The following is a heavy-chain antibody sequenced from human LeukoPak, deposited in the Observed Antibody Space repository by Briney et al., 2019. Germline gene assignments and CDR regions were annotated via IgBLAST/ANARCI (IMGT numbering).Heavy chain of an antibody. J-gene: IGHJ5*02. CDR3: ARLLSGSGFDP. D-gene: IGHD3-10*01. CDR2: ISAYNRST. Sequence: ASVKVSCKASGYTFTSFGISWVRQAPGQGLEWMGWISAYNRSTNYAQKLQGRVTMTTDTSTSTAYMELRSLRSDDTAVYYCARLLSGSGFDPWGQGTLVTVSS. CDR1: GYTFTSFG. V-gene: IGHV1-18*01.